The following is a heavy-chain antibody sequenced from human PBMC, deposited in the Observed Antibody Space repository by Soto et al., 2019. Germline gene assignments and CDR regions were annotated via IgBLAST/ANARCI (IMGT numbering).Heavy chain of an antibody. D-gene: IGHD4-17*01. CDR2: IRYDGSDP. J-gene: IGHJ4*02. CDR3: ARGWTTPIDY. V-gene: IGHV3-33*01. Sequence: QVQLVEPGGGVVQPGGSLRLSCGASGFTFRSYGMHWVRQAPGKGLEWVAVIRYDGSDPEYADSVKGRVTISRDNSQNMLYLQMNSLSADDTAVYYCARGWTTPIDYWGQGTLVTVSS. CDR1: GFTFRSYG.